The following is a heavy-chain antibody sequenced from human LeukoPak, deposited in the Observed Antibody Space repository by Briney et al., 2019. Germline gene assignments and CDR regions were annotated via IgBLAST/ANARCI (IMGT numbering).Heavy chain of an antibody. V-gene: IGHV3-33*01. CDR1: GFTFSSYG. CDR3: ATDGQWLFNIPPFDY. Sequence: GGSLRLSCAASGFTFSSYGMHWVRQAPGKGLEWVADIWYDGSNKYYADSVKGRFTISRDNYKNTLYLQMNSLRAEDTAVYYCATDGQWLFNIPPFDYWGQGTLVTVSS. D-gene: IGHD3-22*01. CDR2: IWYDGSNK. J-gene: IGHJ4*02.